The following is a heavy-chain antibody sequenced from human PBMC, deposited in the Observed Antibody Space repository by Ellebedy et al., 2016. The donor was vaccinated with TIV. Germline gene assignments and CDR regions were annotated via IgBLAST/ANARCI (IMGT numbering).Heavy chain of an antibody. CDR1: GYTFTGYY. CDR3: AKPRGDGYQGEDY. V-gene: IGHV1-2*02. J-gene: IGHJ4*02. CDR2: INPNSGDT. D-gene: IGHD5-24*01. Sequence: ASVKVSCXASGYTFTGYYMHWVRQAPGQGLEWMGWINPNSGDTDYAQNFKGRVTMTRDTSISTAYMEVTRLKSDDTAVYYCAKPRGDGYQGEDYWGQGSLVTVSS.